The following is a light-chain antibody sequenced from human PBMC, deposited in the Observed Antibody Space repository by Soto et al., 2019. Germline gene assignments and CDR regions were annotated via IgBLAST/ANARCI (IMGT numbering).Light chain of an antibody. Sequence: DIQMAQSPSSLSASVGDTITITCRASRNINTYLNWYQQKPGKAPKLLIFGASSLQSGVPSRFSGSGSRTDCTLTINSLQPEDFATYYCQQTSAAPFTFGPGTKVDIK. V-gene: IGKV1-39*01. J-gene: IGKJ3*01. CDR1: RNINTY. CDR3: QQTSAAPFT. CDR2: GAS.